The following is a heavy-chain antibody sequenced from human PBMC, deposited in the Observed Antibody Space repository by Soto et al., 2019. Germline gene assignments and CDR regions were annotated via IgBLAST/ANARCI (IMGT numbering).Heavy chain of an antibody. CDR2: ISGGGRPI. Sequence: VQLVESGGGSVQPGGSLRLSCEASGFTFSTFSMNWVRQAPGRGLEWISYISGGGRPISYADSVKGRFTISRDNAKNSLYLQMDSLTDEDTAVYYCARDLGWAFDSLGQGTLVTVPS. J-gene: IGHJ4*02. CDR1: GFTFSTFS. V-gene: IGHV3-48*02. D-gene: IGHD6-19*01. CDR3: ARDLGWAFDS.